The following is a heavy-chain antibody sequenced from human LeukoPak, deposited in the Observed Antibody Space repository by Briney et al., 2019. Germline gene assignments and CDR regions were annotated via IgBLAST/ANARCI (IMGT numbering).Heavy chain of an antibody. Sequence: SGGSLRLSCAGSGFSISNYGMNWVRPAPGKGLEWVAYIKQDGSDKYYWGSVKGRFTISRDNAKNSLYLQMNSLRAEDTAVYFCARYRGSGCFDPWGQGTLVTVSS. D-gene: IGHD2-15*01. V-gene: IGHV3-7*04. CDR2: IKQDGSDK. CDR1: GFSISNYG. J-gene: IGHJ5*02. CDR3: ARYRGSGCFDP.